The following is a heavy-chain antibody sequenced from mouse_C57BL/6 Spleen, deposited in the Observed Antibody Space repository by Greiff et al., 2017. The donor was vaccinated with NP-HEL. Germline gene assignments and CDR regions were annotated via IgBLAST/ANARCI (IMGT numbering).Heavy chain of an antibody. CDR3: ARLDRGGNYYFDY. CDR1: GYTFTSYW. J-gene: IGHJ2*01. V-gene: IGHV1-64*01. D-gene: IGHD2-1*01. Sequence: QVQLQQPGAELEKPGASVKLSCKASGYTFTSYWMHWVKQRPGQGLEWIGMIHPNSGSTNYNEKFKSKATLTVDKSSSTAYMQLSSLTSEDSAVYYCARLDRGGNYYFDYWGQGTTLTVSS. CDR2: IHPNSGST.